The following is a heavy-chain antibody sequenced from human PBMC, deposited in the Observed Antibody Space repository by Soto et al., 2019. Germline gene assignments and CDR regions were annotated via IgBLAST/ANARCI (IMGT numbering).Heavy chain of an antibody. Sequence: SETLSLTCTISGDTLLRSPFYWGWIRQPPGKGLEWIGSIYHGGSTYYNPSLKSRVTLSVDTSKNQFSLSLTSVTAADTGVYYCAKTYDTRGSDTGMDVWGQGTTVTVSS. J-gene: IGHJ6*02. V-gene: IGHV4-39*01. CDR2: IYHGGST. CDR3: AKTYDTRGSDTGMDV. D-gene: IGHD3-22*01. CDR1: GDTLLRSPFY.